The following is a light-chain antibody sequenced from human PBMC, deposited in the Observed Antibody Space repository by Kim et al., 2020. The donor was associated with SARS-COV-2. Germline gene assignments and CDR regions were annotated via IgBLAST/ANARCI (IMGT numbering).Light chain of an antibody. V-gene: IGLV3-1*01. CDR1: KLGDKY. CDR3: QTWDSSTAI. Sequence: VSPGQTAIITCSGDKLGDKYAFWYQQKPGQSPMVVIYQDAKRPSGIPERFSGSSSGNTATLTISGTQPMDETDYYCQTWDSSTAIFGGGTQLTVL. J-gene: IGLJ2*01. CDR2: QDA.